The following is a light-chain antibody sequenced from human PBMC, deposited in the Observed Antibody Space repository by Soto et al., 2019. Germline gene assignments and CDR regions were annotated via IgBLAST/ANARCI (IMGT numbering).Light chain of an antibody. CDR1: QVIANN. Sequence: DIQMTQSPSSLSASVGDRVTLTCRASQVIANNLGWYQQKPGKAPKRLLFAASALEGGVPSRFSGSGSATEFTLTISSLQPEDFATYYCLQHHSYPFTFGQGTKVDI. CDR2: AAS. J-gene: IGKJ2*01. CDR3: LQHHSYPFT. V-gene: IGKV1-17*01.